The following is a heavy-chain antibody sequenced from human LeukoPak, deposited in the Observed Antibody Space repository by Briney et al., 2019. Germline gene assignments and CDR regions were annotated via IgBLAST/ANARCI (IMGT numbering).Heavy chain of an antibody. V-gene: IGHV3-21*01. J-gene: IGHJ4*02. Sequence: GGSLRLSCAASGFTFSSYSMNWVRQAPGRGLEWVSSISSSSSYIYYADSVKGRFTISRDNAKNPLYLQMNSLRAEDTAVYYCARGRTHYYDSNGYSDYWGQGTLVTVSS. CDR2: ISSSSSYI. D-gene: IGHD3-22*01. CDR1: GFTFSSYS. CDR3: ARGRTHYYDSNGYSDY.